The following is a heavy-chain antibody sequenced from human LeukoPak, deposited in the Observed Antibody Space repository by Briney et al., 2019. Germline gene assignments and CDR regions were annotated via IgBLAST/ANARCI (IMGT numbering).Heavy chain of an antibody. CDR2: ITGSGPYM. Sequence: GGSLRLSCAAPGFTLSTFAMHWVRRSPGKGREGVSSITGSGPYMLYADSVKHRFTISRDNTKNLLYLEMNSLRAEDTAMYFCVRDVGAVRGEVYFDYWGQGTLVTVSS. CDR1: GFTLSTFA. V-gene: IGHV3-21*06. D-gene: IGHD3-10*01. CDR3: VRDVGAVRGEVYFDY. J-gene: IGHJ4*02.